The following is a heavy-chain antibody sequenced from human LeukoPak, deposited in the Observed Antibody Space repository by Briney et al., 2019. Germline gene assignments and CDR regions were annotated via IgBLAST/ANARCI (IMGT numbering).Heavy chain of an antibody. J-gene: IGHJ4*02. Sequence: GGSLRLSCAASGFTFSSYAMSLVRQAPGKGLEWVAVISYDGSNKYYADSVKGRFTISRDNSKNTLYLQMNSLRAEDTAVYYCARGTVVVIRGRGDYWGQGTLVTVSS. V-gene: IGHV3-30-3*01. CDR2: ISYDGSNK. CDR1: GFTFSSYA. CDR3: ARGTVVVIRGRGDY. D-gene: IGHD3-22*01.